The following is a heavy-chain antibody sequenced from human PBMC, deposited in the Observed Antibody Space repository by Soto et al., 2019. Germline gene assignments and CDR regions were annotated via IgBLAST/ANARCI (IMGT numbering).Heavy chain of an antibody. V-gene: IGHV3-23*01. J-gene: IGHJ4*02. D-gene: IGHD6-19*01. CDR3: VKRDPYSSASYYFDL. CDR2: ISGNGGST. Sequence: GALRLSCADSGFSFSGNGMSWVRQAPGRGLEWVSAISGNGGSTYYADSVKGRFTNSRDNSKNTLWLQMNSLRAEDTAVYYCVKRDPYSSASYYFDLWGQGTLVTVSS. CDR1: GFSFSGNG.